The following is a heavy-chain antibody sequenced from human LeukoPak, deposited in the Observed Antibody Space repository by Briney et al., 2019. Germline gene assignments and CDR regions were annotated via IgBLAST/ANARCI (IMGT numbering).Heavy chain of an antibody. V-gene: IGHV4-59*11. D-gene: IGHD6-6*01. CDR3: ARGGAARLHFQN. CDR1: GGSICTHY. CDR2: IYHSGST. Sequence: SETLSLTYTVSGGSICTHYWNWIRQPPGKGLEWIGYIYHSGSTNYNPSLQSRVTISVDTSKNQFSLNLNSVTAADTAVYYCARGGAARLHFQNWGQGTLVTVSS. J-gene: IGHJ1*01.